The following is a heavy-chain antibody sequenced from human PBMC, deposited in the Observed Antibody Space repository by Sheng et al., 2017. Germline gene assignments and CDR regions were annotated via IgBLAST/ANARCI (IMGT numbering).Heavy chain of an antibody. Sequence: QVQLQESGPGLVKPSQTLSLTCTVSGGSISSGSYYWSWIRQPAGKGLEWIGRIYTSGSTNYNPSLKSRVTISVDTSKNQFSLKLSSVTAADTAVYYCARDHGPTSYYFDYWGQGTLVTVSS. V-gene: IGHV4-61*02. CDR2: IYTSGST. J-gene: IGHJ4*02. CDR1: GGSISSGSYY. CDR3: ARDHGPTSYYFDY.